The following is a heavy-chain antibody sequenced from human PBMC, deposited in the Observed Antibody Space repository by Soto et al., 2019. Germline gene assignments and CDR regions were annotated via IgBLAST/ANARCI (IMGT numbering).Heavy chain of an antibody. V-gene: IGHV4-30-2*01. CDR1: GGSISSGGYS. D-gene: IGHD5-12*01. J-gene: IGHJ4*02. Sequence: QLQLQESGSGLVKPSQTLSLTCAVSGGSISSGGYSWSWIRQPPGKGLEWIGYIYHSGSTYYNPSLRSRFPIAVDRAKNQFSLNLSSVTAADTAVYYCAGGPGVARNYWGQGTLVTVSS. CDR3: AGGPGVARNY. CDR2: IYHSGST.